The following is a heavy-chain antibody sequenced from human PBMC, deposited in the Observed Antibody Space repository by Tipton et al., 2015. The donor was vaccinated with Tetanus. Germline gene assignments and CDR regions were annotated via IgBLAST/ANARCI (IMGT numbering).Heavy chain of an antibody. J-gene: IGHJ4*02. Sequence: TLSLTCTVSGDSISSTSYHWGWIRQPPGKGLEWIGSIYYSGNTYYNPTLKSRVTISIDTSKKQLSLKLSSVTAADTAVYYCARRQTYCTNGFCPFENWGQGTLVTVSS. CDR3: ARRQTYCTNGFCPFEN. CDR2: IYYSGNT. CDR1: GDSISSTSYH. D-gene: IGHD2-8*01. V-gene: IGHV4-39*01.